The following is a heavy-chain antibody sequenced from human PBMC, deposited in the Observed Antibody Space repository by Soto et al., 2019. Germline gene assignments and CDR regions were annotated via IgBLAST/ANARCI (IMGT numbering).Heavy chain of an antibody. J-gene: IGHJ6*02. CDR1: GYPFSDYY. CDR3: ARNVAGAYYYYYYGMDV. V-gene: IGHV3-11*06. CDR2: ISSSSSYT. Sequence: GGSLRLSCAASGYPFSDYYMSWIRQAPGKGLEWVSYISSSSSYTNYADSVKGRFTISRDNAKNSLYLQMNSLRAEDTAVYYCARNVAGAYYYYYYGMDVWGQGTTVTVSS. D-gene: IGHD6-19*01.